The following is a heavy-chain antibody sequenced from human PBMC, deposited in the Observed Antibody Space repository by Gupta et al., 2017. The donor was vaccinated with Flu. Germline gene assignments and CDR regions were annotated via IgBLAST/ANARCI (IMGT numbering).Heavy chain of an antibody. CDR2: ISDSGST. CDR1: GGSISSRSYS. J-gene: IGHJ3*02. D-gene: IGHD6-19*01. V-gene: IGHV4-39*01. Sequence: QLQLQESGPGLVKPPETLSLTCTVSGGSISSRSYSWGWIRQPPGKGLEWIGDISDSGSTHDNPSLKSRVTMSVDTSKNQFSLNLIAVTAADTAKYFCARHGVMAVAGFAAFDIWGQGTVVIVSS. CDR3: ARHGVMAVAGFAAFDI.